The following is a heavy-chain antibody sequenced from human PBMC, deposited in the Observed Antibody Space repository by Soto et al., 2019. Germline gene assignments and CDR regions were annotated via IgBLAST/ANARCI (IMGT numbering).Heavy chain of an antibody. CDR2: ISGGGHNT. CDR3: AKENSLYCSSTSCYLDY. D-gene: IGHD2-2*01. CDR1: GFAFSSYA. Sequence: AGGPLRLSCAASGFAFSSYAMSWVRQAPGKGLEWVSAISGGGHNTFYADSVKGRFTISRDNSENTLYLQMSSLRAEDTAAYFCAKENSLYCSSTSCYLDYWGPGTLVTVSS. J-gene: IGHJ4*02. V-gene: IGHV3-23*01.